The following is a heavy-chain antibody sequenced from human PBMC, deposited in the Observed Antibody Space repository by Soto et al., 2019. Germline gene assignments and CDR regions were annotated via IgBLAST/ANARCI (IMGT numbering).Heavy chain of an antibody. CDR1: GGTFSSYT. CDR3: ATYTVTTSYFDY. CDR2: IIPILGIA. Sequence: SSVKVSCKASGGTFSSYTISWVRQAPGQGLEWMGRIIPILGIANYAQKFKGRVTITADKPTSTAYMELSSLRSEDTAVYYCATYTVTTSYFDYWGQGTLVTVS. V-gene: IGHV1-69*02. D-gene: IGHD4-4*01. J-gene: IGHJ4*02.